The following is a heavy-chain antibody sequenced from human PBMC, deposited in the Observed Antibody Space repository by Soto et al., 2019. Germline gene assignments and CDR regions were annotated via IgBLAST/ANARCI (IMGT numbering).Heavy chain of an antibody. D-gene: IGHD3-3*01. Sequence: GGSLRLSCAASGFTFSSYSMNWVRQAPGKGLEWVSSISSSSYIYYADSVKGRFTISRDNAKNSLYLQMNSLRAEDTAVYYCAREEGRFLEWLLSPYYYYYMDVWGKGTTVTVSS. V-gene: IGHV3-21*01. CDR2: ISSSSYI. J-gene: IGHJ6*03. CDR1: GFTFSSYS. CDR3: AREEGRFLEWLLSPYYYYYMDV.